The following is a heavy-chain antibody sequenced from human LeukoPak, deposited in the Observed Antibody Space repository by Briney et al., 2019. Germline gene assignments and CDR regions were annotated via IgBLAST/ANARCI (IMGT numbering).Heavy chain of an antibody. D-gene: IGHD3-22*01. CDR1: GGSISSYY. Sequence: SETLSLTCTVSGGSISSYYWSWIRQPPGKGLEWIGYIYYSGSTNYNPSLKSRVTISVDTSKNQFSLKLSSVTAADTAVYYCARTHYDSSGYYSYYFDYWGQGALVTVSS. CDR3: ARTHYDSSGYYSYYFDY. J-gene: IGHJ4*02. CDR2: IYYSGST. V-gene: IGHV4-59*01.